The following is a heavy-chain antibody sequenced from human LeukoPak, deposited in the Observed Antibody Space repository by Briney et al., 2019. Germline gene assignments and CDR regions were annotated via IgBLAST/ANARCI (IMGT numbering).Heavy chain of an antibody. J-gene: IGHJ6*03. CDR3: ARGGGISHYYYMDV. CDR1: GFTFSSYT. V-gene: IGHV3-30*04. D-gene: IGHD6-13*01. Sequence: PGRSLRLPCAASGFTFSSYTMHWVRQAPGKGLEWVAVISYDGTSKYYADSVKGRFTISRDNSKNTLYLQMNSLRAEDTAVYYCARGGGISHYYYMDVWGKGTTVTISS. CDR2: ISYDGTSK.